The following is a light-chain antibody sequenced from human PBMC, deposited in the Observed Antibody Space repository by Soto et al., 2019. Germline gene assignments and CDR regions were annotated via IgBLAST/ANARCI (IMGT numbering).Light chain of an antibody. CDR1: TSDIGGYNF. Sequence: SALTQPASVSGSPGQSITIPCTGTTSDIGGYNFVSWYQQHPGKAPKLLIYDVRNRPSGVSNRFSGSKSGNTASLTISGLQAEDEADYYCNSYRTISTYVFGSGTKVTVL. CDR2: DVR. CDR3: NSYRTISTYV. J-gene: IGLJ1*01. V-gene: IGLV2-14*01.